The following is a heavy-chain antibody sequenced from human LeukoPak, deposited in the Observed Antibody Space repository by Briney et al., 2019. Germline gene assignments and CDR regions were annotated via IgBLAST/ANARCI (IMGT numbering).Heavy chain of an antibody. Sequence: SQTLSLTCAISGDSVSSNSAAWNWIRQSSSRGLEWLGRTYYRSKWYNDYAVSVKSRITINPDTPKNQFSLQLNSVTPEDTAVYYCARVEGGLSYGMDVWGQGTTVTVSS. V-gene: IGHV6-1*01. CDR1: GDSVSSNSAA. CDR3: ARVEGGLSYGMDV. CDR2: TYYRSKWYN. D-gene: IGHD3-16*01. J-gene: IGHJ6*02.